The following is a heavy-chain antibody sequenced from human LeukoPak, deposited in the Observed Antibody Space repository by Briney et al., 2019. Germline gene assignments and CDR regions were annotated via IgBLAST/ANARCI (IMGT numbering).Heavy chain of an antibody. CDR1: GDSVSTSSAA. CDR3: ARDWAGPHTFDI. Sequence: SQTLSLTCAISGDSVSTSSAAWNWIRQSPSRGFEWLGRAYYRSRWYYDYAVSVKSRLTIRTDTSKNQFSLHLESVTPEDTAVYFCARDWAGPHTFDIWGQGTVVTVSS. D-gene: IGHD6-19*01. J-gene: IGHJ3*02. V-gene: IGHV6-1*01. CDR2: AYYRSRWYY.